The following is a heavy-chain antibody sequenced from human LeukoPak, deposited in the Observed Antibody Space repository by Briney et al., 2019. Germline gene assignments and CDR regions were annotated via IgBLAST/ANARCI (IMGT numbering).Heavy chain of an antibody. CDR3: ARENYYDSSGFDY. CDR1: GGSISSGSYY. CDR2: IYTSGST. V-gene: IGHV4-61*02. J-gene: IGHJ4*02. Sequence: SETLSLTCTVSGGSISSGSYYWSWIRQPAGKGLEWIGRIYTSGSTNYNPSLKSRVTISVDTSKNQFSLKLSSVTAADTAVYYCARENYYDSSGFDYWGQGTLVTVSS. D-gene: IGHD3-22*01.